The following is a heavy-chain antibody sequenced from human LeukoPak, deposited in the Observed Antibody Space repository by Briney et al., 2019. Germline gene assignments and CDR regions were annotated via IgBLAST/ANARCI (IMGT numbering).Heavy chain of an antibody. J-gene: IGHJ6*02. Sequence: GGSLRLSCAASGFTFDDYAMHWVRQAPGKGLEWVSGISWNSGSIGYADSVKGRFTISRDNAKNSLYLQMNSLRAEDTALYYCAKDIYGDYAYGMDVWGQGTTVTVPS. D-gene: IGHD4-17*01. CDR3: AKDIYGDYAYGMDV. CDR1: GFTFDDYA. CDR2: ISWNSGSI. V-gene: IGHV3-9*01.